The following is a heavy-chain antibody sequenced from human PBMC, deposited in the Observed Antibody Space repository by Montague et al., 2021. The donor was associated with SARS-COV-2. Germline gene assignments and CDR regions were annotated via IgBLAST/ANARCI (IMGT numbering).Heavy chain of an antibody. CDR3: TREGYQVLWSDYYYSGMDV. CDR1: GGSFSGYY. V-gene: IGHV4-34*01. D-gene: IGHD2-2*01. Sequence: SETLSLTCAVYGGSFSGYYWSWIRQPPGKGLEWIGEINNSGSTNYNPSLKSRVTIREDTSKNQFSLKLSSVTAADTAVYYCTREGYQVLWSDYYYSGMDVWGQGTTVTVSS. CDR2: INNSGST. J-gene: IGHJ6*02.